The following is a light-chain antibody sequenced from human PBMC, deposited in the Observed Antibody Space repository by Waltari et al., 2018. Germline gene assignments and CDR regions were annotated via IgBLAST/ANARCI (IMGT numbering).Light chain of an antibody. V-gene: IGLV2-14*03. Sequence: QSALTQPASVSGSPGQSITVSCTGSSRDVGGDDSVPWYQALPGQAPKVILYDVSSRPSGVSDRFSGSKSGNTASLTISGLQAEDEANYYCCSQSSNNGVIFGGGTKVTVL. CDR1: SRDVGGDDS. CDR3: CSQSSNNGVI. CDR2: DVS. J-gene: IGLJ2*01.